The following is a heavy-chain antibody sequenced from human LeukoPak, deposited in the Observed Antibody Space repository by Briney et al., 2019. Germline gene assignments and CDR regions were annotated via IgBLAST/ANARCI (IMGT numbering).Heavy chain of an antibody. CDR3: ARGGDYYDSSGYSS. Sequence: SETLSRTCAVYGGSFSGYYWSWIRQPPGQGLEWIGEINHSGSTNYNPSLKSRVTISVDTSKNQFSLKLSSVTAADTAVYCCARGGDYYDSSGYSSWGQGTLVTVSS. CDR1: GGSFSGYY. V-gene: IGHV4-34*01. J-gene: IGHJ5*02. D-gene: IGHD3-22*01. CDR2: INHSGST.